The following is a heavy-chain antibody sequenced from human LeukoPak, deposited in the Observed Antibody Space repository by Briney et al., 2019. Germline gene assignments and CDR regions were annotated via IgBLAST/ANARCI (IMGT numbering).Heavy chain of an antibody. D-gene: IGHD5-24*01. CDR2: ISYGGTT. CDR3: GGNNFYHFQY. V-gene: IGHV4-39*01. J-gene: IGHJ4*02. CDR1: GDSVSNSPYY. Sequence: PSETLSLTCTVSGDSVSNSPYYWGWVRQPPGKGLEWIGAISYGGTTYSSPSLKSRVTMDLDKSRNRFSLKLTSVTAADTAVYYCGGNNFYHFQYWGQGALVTVSP.